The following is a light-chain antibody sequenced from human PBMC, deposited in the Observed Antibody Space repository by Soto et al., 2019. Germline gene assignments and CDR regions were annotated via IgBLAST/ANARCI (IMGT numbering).Light chain of an antibody. CDR3: TSYTGPSLDYL. J-gene: IGLJ1*01. V-gene: IGLV2-14*01. CDR1: SSDVGGYNY. Sequence: QSVLTQPASVSGSPGQSITISCTGTSSDVGGYNYVSWYQQHPGKAPKLMIYEVSNRPSGVSNRFSGSKSGYTAALTISGLQAEDEADYYCTSYTGPSLDYLFGTGTKLTVL. CDR2: EVS.